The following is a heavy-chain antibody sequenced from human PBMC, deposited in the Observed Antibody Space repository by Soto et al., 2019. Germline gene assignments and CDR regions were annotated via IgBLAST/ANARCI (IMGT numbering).Heavy chain of an antibody. D-gene: IGHD3-22*01. CDR2: ISYDGSNK. CDR1: GFTFSSYG. J-gene: IGHJ4*02. Sequence: QVQLVESGGGVVQPGRSLRLSCAASGFTFSSYGMHWVRQAPGKGLEWVAVISYDGSNKYYADSVKGRFTISRDNSKNTLYLQMNSLRAEDTAVYYCAKDPRPRITMIVVVYYFDYWGQGTLVTVSS. V-gene: IGHV3-30*18. CDR3: AKDPRPRITMIVVVYYFDY.